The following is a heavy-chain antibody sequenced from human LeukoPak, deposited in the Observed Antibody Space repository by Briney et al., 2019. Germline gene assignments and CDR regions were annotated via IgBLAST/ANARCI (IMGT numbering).Heavy chain of an antibody. D-gene: IGHD6-13*01. J-gene: IGHJ4*02. V-gene: IGHV3-30-3*01. CDR2: ISYDGSNK. CDR1: GFTFSSYA. CDR3: ATSSYSSSWYSSN. Sequence: GRSLRLSCAASGFTFSSYAMHWVRQAPGKGLEWVAVISYDGSNKYYADSVKGRFTISRDNSKNTLYLQMNSLRAEDTAVYYCATSSYSSSWYSSNWGQGTLVTVSS.